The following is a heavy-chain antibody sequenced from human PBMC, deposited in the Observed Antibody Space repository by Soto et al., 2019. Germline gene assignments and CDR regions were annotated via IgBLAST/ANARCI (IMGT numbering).Heavy chain of an antibody. V-gene: IGHV3-30*18. CDR3: AKDRNYDLWRGPNRQFYYYYGMDV. CDR1: GFTFSSYG. Sequence: QVQLVESGGGVVQPGRSLRLSCAASGFTFSSYGMHWVRQAPGKGLEWVAVTSYDGSKKYYPDSAKGRFTISRDNSKNTLYLKMNSLRAEDTAVYYGAKDRNYDLWRGPNRQFYYYYGMDVWGQGTTVTVSS. D-gene: IGHD3-3*01. CDR2: TSYDGSKK. J-gene: IGHJ6*02.